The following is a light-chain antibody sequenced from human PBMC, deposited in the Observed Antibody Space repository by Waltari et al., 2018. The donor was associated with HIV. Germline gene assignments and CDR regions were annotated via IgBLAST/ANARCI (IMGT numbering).Light chain of an antibody. J-gene: IGKJ1*01. CDR3: QKYNNGPWT. Sequence: DIQMSQSPSSLSASVGDRVIVTCRASQGISNYLAWYQQKAGKVPQLLIYASSTLQSGVPSRFSGSGSGTNFTLTISSLHPEDVATYYCQKYNNGPWTFGQGTKVEIK. CDR1: QGISNY. CDR2: ASS. V-gene: IGKV1-27*01.